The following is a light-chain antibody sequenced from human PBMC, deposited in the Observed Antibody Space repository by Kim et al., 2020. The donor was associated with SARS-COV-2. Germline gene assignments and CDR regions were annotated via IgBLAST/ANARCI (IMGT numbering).Light chain of an antibody. CDR1: QRIPYY. CDR2: ATS. Sequence: SASVGDRVTITCRTSQRIPYYLNWYQRKPGKAPKILIYATSSLQSGVPSRFSGSGSETYFTLTISSLQPEDFATYYCQQSYSIPYTFGQGTKLEIK. V-gene: IGKV1-39*01. J-gene: IGKJ2*01. CDR3: QQSYSIPYT.